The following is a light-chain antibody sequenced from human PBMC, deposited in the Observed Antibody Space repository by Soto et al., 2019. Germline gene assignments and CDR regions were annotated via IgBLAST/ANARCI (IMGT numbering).Light chain of an antibody. CDR3: QQYNFWPPLT. Sequence: EIVMTQSPATLSVSPGERATLSCRASQSVNSNLAWYRQKPGQAPRLLISDASTRATGVPARFSGSGSGTEFTLTISSLQSEDSGIYDCQQYNFWPPLTCGGGTKVEIK. J-gene: IGKJ4*01. V-gene: IGKV3-15*01. CDR2: DAS. CDR1: QSVNSN.